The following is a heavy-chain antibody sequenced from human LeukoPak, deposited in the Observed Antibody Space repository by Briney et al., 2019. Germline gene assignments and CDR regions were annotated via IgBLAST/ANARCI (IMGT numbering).Heavy chain of an antibody. Sequence: ASVKVSCKASGYTFTSYDINWVRQATGQGLEWMGWMNPNSGNTGYAQKFQGRVTMTRNTSISTTYMELSSLRSEDTAAYYCARRNYDRKDVRFDPWGQGTLVTVSS. D-gene: IGHD3-22*01. CDR3: ARRNYDRKDVRFDP. CDR1: GYTFTSYD. V-gene: IGHV1-8*01. J-gene: IGHJ5*02. CDR2: MNPNSGNT.